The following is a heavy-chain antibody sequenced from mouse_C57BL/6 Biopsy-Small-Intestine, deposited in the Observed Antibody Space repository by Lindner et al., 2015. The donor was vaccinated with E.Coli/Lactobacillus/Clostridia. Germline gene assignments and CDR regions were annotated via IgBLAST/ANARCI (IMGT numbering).Heavy chain of an antibody. J-gene: IGHJ1*03. Sequence: VQLQESGPELVNPGTSVKISCKASGFSVTGYYMHWVKQSHGNVLDWIGFISPSNGISSYNQKFKGKATLSVDKSSTTAYMELRSLTSEDSAVYYCARSDGSYGYFDVWGTGTTVTVSS. V-gene: IGHV1-31*01. CDR1: GFSVTGYY. D-gene: IGHD2-3*01. CDR3: ARSDGSYGYFDV. CDR2: ISPSNGIS.